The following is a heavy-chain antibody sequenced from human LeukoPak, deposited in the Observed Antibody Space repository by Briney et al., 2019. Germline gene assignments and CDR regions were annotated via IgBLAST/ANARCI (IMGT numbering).Heavy chain of an antibody. CDR3: ARARDYYDSSSYPNWFDP. J-gene: IGHJ5*02. Sequence: SETLSLTCTVSGGSISSYYWTWIRQPAGKGLEWIGRIYSSGSTNYNPSLKSLVIMSVDKSQTQFSLKLSSVTAADTAVYYCARARDYYDSSSYPNWFDPWGQGPLVTVSS. D-gene: IGHD3-22*01. CDR2: IYSSGST. CDR1: GGSISSYY. V-gene: IGHV4-4*07.